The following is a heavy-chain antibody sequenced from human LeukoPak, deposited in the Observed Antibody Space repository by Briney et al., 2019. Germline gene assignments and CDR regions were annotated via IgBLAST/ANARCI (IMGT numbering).Heavy chain of an antibody. CDR3: ASSYVLLWFGELLTHRPVDY. CDR1: GFTFSCYA. Sequence: GSLILPCASLGFTFSCYAMSWVRQAPGKGVEWVSAISGSCGSTYYADSVKGRLTICRDDSKNILYLQVNCLRGDDTAVFYCASSYVLLWFGELLTHRPVDYWGQGNLVTVSS. J-gene: IGHJ4*02. D-gene: IGHD3-10*01. CDR2: ISGSCGST. V-gene: IGHV3-23*01.